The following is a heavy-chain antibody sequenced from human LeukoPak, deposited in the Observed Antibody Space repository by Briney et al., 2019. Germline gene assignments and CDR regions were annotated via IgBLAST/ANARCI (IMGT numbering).Heavy chain of an antibody. J-gene: IGHJ6*02. CDR1: GYTFTSYD. CDR3: ARLASSSWPLYYYYGMDV. V-gene: IGHV1-8*01. D-gene: IGHD6-13*01. CDR2: MNPNSANT. Sequence: GASVKVSCKASGYTFTSYDINWVRQATGQGLEWMGWMNPNSANTGYAQKFQGRVTMTRNTSLSPPYMELSSLRSEDTAVYCCARLASSSWPLYYYYGMDVWGQGTTVTVSS.